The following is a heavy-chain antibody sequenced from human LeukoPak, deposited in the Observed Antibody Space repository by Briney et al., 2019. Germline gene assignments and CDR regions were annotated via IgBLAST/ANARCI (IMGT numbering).Heavy chain of an antibody. Sequence: GGSLRLSCAASGFAFNTYAMHWVRQAPGQGLEWVALIWHDGSHKFYSNSVRGQFTISRGNSKNTVSLQMNNLRPEDTAVYYCAREIFGSGSYPDLWGQGTLVTVSS. J-gene: IGHJ5*02. D-gene: IGHD3-10*01. CDR3: AREIFGSGSYPDL. V-gene: IGHV3-33*01. CDR2: IWHDGSHK. CDR1: GFAFNTYA.